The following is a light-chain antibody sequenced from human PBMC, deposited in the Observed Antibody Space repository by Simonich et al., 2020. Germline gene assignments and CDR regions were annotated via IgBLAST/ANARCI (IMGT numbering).Light chain of an antibody. Sequence: DIVMTQYPDSLAVSLVERATIHCKSRQSVLYSSNNKNYLTWYQQKPGQPPKLLIYWASTRESGVPDRFSGSGSGTDFTLTISSLQAEDVAVYYCQQYYSTPITFGQGTRLEIK. CDR3: QQYYSTPIT. J-gene: IGKJ5*01. CDR1: QSVLYSSNNKNY. CDR2: WAS. V-gene: IGKV4-1*01.